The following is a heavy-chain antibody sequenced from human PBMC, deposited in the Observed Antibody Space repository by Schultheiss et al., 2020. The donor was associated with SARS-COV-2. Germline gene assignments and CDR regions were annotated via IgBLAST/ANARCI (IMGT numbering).Heavy chain of an antibody. Sequence: SETLSLTCTVSGGSISSSSYYWGWIRQPPGKGLEWIGSIYYSGSTYYNPSLKSRVTMSVDTSKNQFSLKLSSVTAADTAVYYCAREEVRGVITRFDYWGQGTLVTVSS. CDR1: GGSISSSSYY. D-gene: IGHD3-10*01. CDR3: AREEVRGVITRFDY. J-gene: IGHJ4*02. V-gene: IGHV4-39*07. CDR2: IYYSGST.